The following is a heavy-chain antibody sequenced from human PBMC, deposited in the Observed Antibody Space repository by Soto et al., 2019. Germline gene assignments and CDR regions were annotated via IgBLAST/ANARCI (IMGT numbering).Heavy chain of an antibody. D-gene: IGHD1-26*01. J-gene: IGHJ3*02. Sequence: ASVKVSCKASGYTFTSYGISWVRQAPGQGLEWMGWISAYHGNTNYAQKLQGRVTMTTDTSSSTAYMELRSLRADDTAVYYCARDRYSGRRDAFDIWGQGTMVTVSS. V-gene: IGHV1-18*04. CDR3: ARDRYSGRRDAFDI. CDR1: GYTFTSYG. CDR2: ISAYHGNT.